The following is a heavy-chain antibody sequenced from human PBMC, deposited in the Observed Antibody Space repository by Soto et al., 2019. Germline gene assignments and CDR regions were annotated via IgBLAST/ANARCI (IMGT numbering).Heavy chain of an antibody. Sequence: QVQLVQSGAEVKKPGASVKVSCKASGYTFTSYAMHWVRQAPGQRLEWMGWINAGNGNTKYSQKFQGRVTITRDTSASTAYMELSSLRSEDTAVYYCVSVLKPKHSSGWRDESDAFDIWGQGTMVTVSS. J-gene: IGHJ3*02. D-gene: IGHD6-19*01. CDR2: INAGNGNT. CDR1: GYTFTSYA. V-gene: IGHV1-3*01. CDR3: VSVLKPKHSSGWRDESDAFDI.